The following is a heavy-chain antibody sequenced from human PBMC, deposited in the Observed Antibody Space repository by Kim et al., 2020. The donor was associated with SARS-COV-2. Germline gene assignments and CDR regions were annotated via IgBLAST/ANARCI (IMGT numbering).Heavy chain of an antibody. V-gene: IGHV1-18*01. CDR1: GYTFTSYG. J-gene: IGHJ3*02. Sequence: ASVKVSCKASGYTFTSYGISWVRQAPGQGLEWMGWISAYNGNTNYAQKLQGRVTMTTDTSTSTAYMELRSLRSDDTAVYYCARRHCSSTGCPGFDAFDIWGQGTMVTVSS. CDR3: ARRHCSSTGCPGFDAFDI. D-gene: IGHD2-2*01. CDR2: ISAYNGNT.